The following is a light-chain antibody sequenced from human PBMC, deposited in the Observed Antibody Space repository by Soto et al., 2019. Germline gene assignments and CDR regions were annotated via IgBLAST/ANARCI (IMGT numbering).Light chain of an antibody. Sequence: DIVMTQTTLSSPVTIGQPASFSCRSSQSLVHSDGKTYLSWLHQKTGQPARVVIYKTSHRFSGVPDRFSCSGAGTDFTLRISGVEADDVGVYYCMQTTQFPWTLGQGTKVDIK. J-gene: IGKJ1*01. CDR3: MQTTQFPWT. CDR1: QSLVHSDGKTY. CDR2: KTS. V-gene: IGKV2-24*01.